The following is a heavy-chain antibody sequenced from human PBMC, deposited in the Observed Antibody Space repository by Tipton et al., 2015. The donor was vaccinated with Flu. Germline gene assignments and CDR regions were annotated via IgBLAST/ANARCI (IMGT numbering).Heavy chain of an antibody. J-gene: IGHJ4*02. CDR3: TRDREGHSFGL. V-gene: IGHV4-31*03. CDR2: IYYSTTT. Sequence: TLSLTCSVSGDSIGSDYYWAWIRQPPGKGLEWIGYIYYSTTTYYNPSLQSRVTISIDTSENQFSLRLSSLTAADTAVYYCTRDREGHSFGLWGQGTLVTVSS. D-gene: IGHD5-18*01. CDR1: GDSIGSDYY.